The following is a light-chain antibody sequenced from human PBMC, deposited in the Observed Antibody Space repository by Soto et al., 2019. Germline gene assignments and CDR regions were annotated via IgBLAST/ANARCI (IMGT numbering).Light chain of an antibody. J-gene: IGLJ2*01. V-gene: IGLV1-44*01. CDR3: AAWDDSLNGL. CDR1: SSNIGSNT. CDR2: SNN. Sequence: QSVLTQPPSASGTPGRRVTISCSGSSSNIGSNTVNWYQQLPGTAPKLLIYSNNQRPSGVPDRFSGSKSGTSASLAISGLQSEDEADYYCAAWDDSLNGLFGGGTKVTVL.